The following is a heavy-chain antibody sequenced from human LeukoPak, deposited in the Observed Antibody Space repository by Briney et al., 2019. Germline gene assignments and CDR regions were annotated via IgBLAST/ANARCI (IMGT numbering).Heavy chain of an antibody. CDR2: IGTAGDT. V-gene: IGHV3-13*01. J-gene: IGHJ5*02. CDR1: GFTFSSYD. Sequence: GGSLRLSCAASGFTFSSYDMHWVRQATGKGLEWVSAIGTAGDTYYPGSVKGRFTISRENAKNSLYLQMNSLRAGDTAVYYCARGLVLRDGYNKYNWFDPWGQGTLVTVSS. CDR3: ARGLVLRDGYNKYNWFDP. D-gene: IGHD5-24*01.